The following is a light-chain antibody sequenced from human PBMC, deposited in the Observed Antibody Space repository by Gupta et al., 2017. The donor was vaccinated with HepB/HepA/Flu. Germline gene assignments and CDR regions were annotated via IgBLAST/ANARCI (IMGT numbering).Light chain of an antibody. CDR3: QQSDSTPPFT. V-gene: IGKV1-39*01. CDR1: QSISSY. CDR2: AAS. Sequence: DIQMTQSPSSLSASVGDRVTITCRASQSISSYLNWYKQKPGKVPKLLIYAASSWQSGVPSRFSGSGSGKDLTLTISSRQQEDFATYYCQQSDSTPPFTFGHGTKVDIK. J-gene: IGKJ3*01.